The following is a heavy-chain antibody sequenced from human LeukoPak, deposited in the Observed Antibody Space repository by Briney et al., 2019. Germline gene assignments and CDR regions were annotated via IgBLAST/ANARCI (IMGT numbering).Heavy chain of an antibody. Sequence: GGSLRLSCAASGFTFSSYSMNWVRQAPGKGLEWVSSISSSSSYIYYADSVKGRFTISRDNAKNSLYLQMNSLRAEDTAVYYCAKELGGTGTPHWGQGTLVTVSS. J-gene: IGHJ4*02. V-gene: IGHV3-21*04. CDR2: ISSSSSYI. CDR3: AKELGGTGTPH. D-gene: IGHD1-7*01. CDR1: GFTFSSYS.